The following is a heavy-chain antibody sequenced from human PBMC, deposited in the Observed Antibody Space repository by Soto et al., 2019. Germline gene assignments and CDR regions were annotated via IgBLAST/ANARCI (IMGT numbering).Heavy chain of an antibody. D-gene: IGHD2-15*01. CDR1: GGTFSSYA. CDR3: ARDLRGLGYCSGGSCYSGFDP. Sequence: QVQLVQSGAEVQKPGSSVKVSCKASGGTFSSYAISWVRQAPGQGLEWMGGIIPIFGTANYAQKFQGRVTITADESTSTAYMELSSLRSEETAVYYWARDLRGLGYCSGGSCYSGFDPWGQGTLVTVSS. V-gene: IGHV1-69*01. J-gene: IGHJ5*02. CDR2: IIPIFGTA.